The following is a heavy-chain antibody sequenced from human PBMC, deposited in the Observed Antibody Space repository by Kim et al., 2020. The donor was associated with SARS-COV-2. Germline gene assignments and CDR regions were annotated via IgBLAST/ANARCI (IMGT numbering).Heavy chain of an antibody. CDR3: ATRWGYEPYLYY. J-gene: IGHJ4*02. V-gene: IGHV1-24*01. D-gene: IGHD3-16*01. Sequence: ASVKVSCKVSGYTLTELSMHWVRQAPGKGLEWMGGFDPEDGETIYAQKFQGRVTMTEDTSTDTAYMELSSLRSEDTAVYYCATRWGYEPYLYYWGQGTLVTVSS. CDR1: GYTLTELS. CDR2: FDPEDGET.